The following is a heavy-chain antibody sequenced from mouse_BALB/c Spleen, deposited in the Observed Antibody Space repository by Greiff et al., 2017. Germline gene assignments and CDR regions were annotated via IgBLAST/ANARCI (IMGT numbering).Heavy chain of an antibody. CDR3: TRCYYGSSGYAMDY. D-gene: IGHD1-1*01. V-gene: IGHV1-31*01. J-gene: IGHJ4*01. CDR1: GYSFTGYY. CDR2: INPYNGAT. Sequence: VQLQQSGPELVKPGASVKISCKASGYSFTGYYMHWVKQSHVKSLEWIGRINPYNGATSYNQNFKDKASLTVDKSSSTAYMELHSLTSEDSAVYYCTRCYYGSSGYAMDYWGQGTSVTVSS.